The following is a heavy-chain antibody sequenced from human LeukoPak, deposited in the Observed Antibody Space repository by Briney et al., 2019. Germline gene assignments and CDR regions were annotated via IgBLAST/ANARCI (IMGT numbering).Heavy chain of an antibody. CDR1: GFIFNDYA. D-gene: IGHD3-10*01. J-gene: IGHJ4*02. Sequence: PGGSLILSCVASGFIFNDYAMQWVRQAPGKGLEWVALISYDGSNAFYADSVKGRFTISRDKSMNTLYLQMNSLKAEDTAVYYCGRDWARSGDYWGQGTLVTVSS. V-gene: IGHV3-30-3*01. CDR3: GRDWARSGDY. CDR2: ISYDGSNA.